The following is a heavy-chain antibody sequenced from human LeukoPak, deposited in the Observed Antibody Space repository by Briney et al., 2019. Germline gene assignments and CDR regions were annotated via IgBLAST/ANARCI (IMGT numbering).Heavy chain of an antibody. D-gene: IGHD2/OR15-2a*01. CDR3: AXXXSTXXXNXNYYYYYMDV. J-gene: IGHJ6*03. CDR1: GYTFTSYS. Sequence: ASVKVSCKASGYTFTSYSMHWVRQAPGQGLEWMGIISXXXXGSTGSSQKFQXRVTMTTDTSTSTVYMELSSLRSEDTAVYYCAXXXSTXXXNXNYYYYYMDVWGKGTTVTVSS. CDR2: ISXXXXGST. V-gene: IGHV1-46*01.